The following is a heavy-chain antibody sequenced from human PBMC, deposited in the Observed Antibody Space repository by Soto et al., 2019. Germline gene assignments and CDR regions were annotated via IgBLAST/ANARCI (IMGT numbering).Heavy chain of an antibody. J-gene: IGHJ4*02. V-gene: IGHV4-59*01. Sequence: TSETLSLTCTVSGDSITSYYWSWIRQPPGKGLEWIGYIYYSGSTNYNPSLKSRVTISVDTSKNQFSLNLSSVTAADTAVYYCARDGPYSSSSYYFDYWGQGTLVTVSS. CDR2: IYYSGST. CDR1: GDSITSYY. CDR3: ARDGPYSSSSYYFDY. D-gene: IGHD6-13*01.